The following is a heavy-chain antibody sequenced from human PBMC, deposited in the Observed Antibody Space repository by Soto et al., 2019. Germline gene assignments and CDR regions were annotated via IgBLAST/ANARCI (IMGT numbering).Heavy chain of an antibody. CDR2: ISSNGGST. Sequence: GGSLRLSCAASGFTFSSYAMHWVRQAPGKGLEYVSAISSNGGSTYYANSVKGRFTISRDNSKNTLYLQMGSLRAEDMAVYYCVRELLGRKYSGFESRAFDIWGQGTMVTVSS. V-gene: IGHV3-64*01. CDR3: VRELLGRKYSGFESRAFDI. J-gene: IGHJ3*02. D-gene: IGHD5-12*01. CDR1: GFTFSSYA.